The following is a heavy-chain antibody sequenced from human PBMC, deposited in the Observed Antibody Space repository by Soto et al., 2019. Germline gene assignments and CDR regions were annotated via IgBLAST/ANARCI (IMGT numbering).Heavy chain of an antibody. J-gene: IGHJ3*02. CDR3: ARDRARITGTTFEI. V-gene: IGHV3-21*01. D-gene: IGHD1-7*01. Sequence: EVQLVESGGGLVKPGGSLRLSCAASGFTFSSYSMNWVRQAPGKGLEWVSSISSSSSYIYYADSVKGRFTISRDNAKNSLYLQMNSLRAEDTAVYYCARDRARITGTTFEIWGQGTMVTVSS. CDR1: GFTFSSYS. CDR2: ISSSSSYI.